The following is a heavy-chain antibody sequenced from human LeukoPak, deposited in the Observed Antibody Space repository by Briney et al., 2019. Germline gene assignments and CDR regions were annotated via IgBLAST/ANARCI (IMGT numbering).Heavy chain of an antibody. Sequence: PGGSLRLSCAASGFTFSSYAMHWVRQAPGKGLEYVSAISSNGDSTYYANSVKGRFTISRDNSKNTLYLQMGSLRAEDMAVYCWARGAKGDLYDYWGQGTLVTVSS. CDR3: ARGAKGDLYDY. D-gene: IGHD2-21*01. J-gene: IGHJ4*02. CDR2: ISSNGDST. V-gene: IGHV3-64*01. CDR1: GFTFSSYA.